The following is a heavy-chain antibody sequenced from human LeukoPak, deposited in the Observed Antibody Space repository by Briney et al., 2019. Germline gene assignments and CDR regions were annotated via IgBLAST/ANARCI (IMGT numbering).Heavy chain of an antibody. CDR3: ARTSYEKGLWELLYPGHFDY. J-gene: IGHJ4*02. V-gene: IGHV7-4-1*02. CDR2: INTNTGNP. Sequence: ASVKVSCKASGYTFTSYAMNWVRQAPGQGLECMGWINTNTGNPTYAQGFTGRFVFSLDTSVSTAYLQISSLKAEDTAVYYCARTSYEKGLWELLYPGHFDYWGQGTLVTVSP. D-gene: IGHD1-26*01. CDR1: GYTFTSYA.